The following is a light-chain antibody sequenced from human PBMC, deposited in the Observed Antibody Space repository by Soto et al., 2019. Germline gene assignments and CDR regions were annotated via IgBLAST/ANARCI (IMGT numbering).Light chain of an antibody. CDR2: EVS. V-gene: IGKV2-29*01. CDR1: QSLLHITGETF. J-gene: IGKJ3*01. CDR3: QQRSNWP. Sequence: DVVMTQTPLSLSVAPGQPASISCKSSQSLLHITGETFLFWYLQKPGQSPQLLIYEVSTRVSGVPDRFSGSGSGTDFTLTISSLEPEDFAVYYCQQRSNWPFGPGTKVDIK.